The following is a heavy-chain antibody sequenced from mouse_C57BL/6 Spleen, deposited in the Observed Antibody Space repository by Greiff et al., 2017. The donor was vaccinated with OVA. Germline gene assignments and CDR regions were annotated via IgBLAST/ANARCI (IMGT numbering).Heavy chain of an antibody. CDR2: IYPGNSDT. J-gene: IGHJ1*03. CDR3: TRGNGSSYWYFDV. CDR1: GYTFTSYW. V-gene: IGHV1-5*01. Sequence: EVQLQESGTVLARPGASVKMSCKTSGYTFTSYWMHWVKQRPGQGLEWIGAIYPGNSDTSYNQTFKGKAKLTAVTSASTAYMELSSLTNEDAAVYYCTRGNGSSYWYFDVWGTGTTVTVSS. D-gene: IGHD1-1*01.